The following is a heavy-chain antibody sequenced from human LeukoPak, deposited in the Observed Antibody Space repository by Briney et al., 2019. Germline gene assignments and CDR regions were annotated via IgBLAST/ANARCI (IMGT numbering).Heavy chain of an antibody. Sequence: PSETLSLTCTVSGDSISSGAYYWTWIRQLPGKALEWIGYINHSGDTYYNPSLRSRLSLSADTSQNQFSLRLTSVTAADTAVYYCAREAGDYDAGGHPPTPYYFDLWGQGTLVTVSS. CDR1: GDSISSGAYY. V-gene: IGHV4-31*03. J-gene: IGHJ4*02. CDR2: INHSGDT. CDR3: AREAGDYDAGGHPPTPYYFDL. D-gene: IGHD3-16*01.